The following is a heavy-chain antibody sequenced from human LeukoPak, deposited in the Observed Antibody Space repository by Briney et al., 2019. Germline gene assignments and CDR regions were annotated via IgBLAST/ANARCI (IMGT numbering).Heavy chain of an antibody. J-gene: IGHJ6*03. V-gene: IGHV3-74*01. CDR3: ARGDIVVVPAAHYYYMDV. D-gene: IGHD2-2*01. CDR1: GFTFSSYW. Sequence: GGSLRLSCAASGFTFSSYWMHWVRQAPGKGLVWVSRINSDGSSTSYADSVKGRFTISRDKAKNTLYLQMNSLRAEDTAVYYCARGDIVVVPAAHYYYMDVWGKGTTVTVSS. CDR2: INSDGSST.